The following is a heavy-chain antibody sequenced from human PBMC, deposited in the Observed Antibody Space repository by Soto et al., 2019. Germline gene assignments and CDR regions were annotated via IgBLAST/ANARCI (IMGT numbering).Heavy chain of an antibody. CDR2: INPNSGGT. V-gene: IGHV1-2*04. CDR1: GYTFTGYY. J-gene: IGHJ6*02. CDR3: ARDSTYYDILTGYYRGYYYYGMDV. Sequence: ASVKVSCKASGYTFTGYYMHWLRQAPGRGLEWMGWINPNSGGTNYAQKFQGWVTMTRDTSISTAYMELSRLRSDDTAVYYCARDSTYYDILTGYYRGYYYYGMDVWGQGTTVTVSS. D-gene: IGHD3-9*01.